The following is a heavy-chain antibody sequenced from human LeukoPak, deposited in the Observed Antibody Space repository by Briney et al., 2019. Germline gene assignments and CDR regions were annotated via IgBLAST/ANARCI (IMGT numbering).Heavy chain of an antibody. CDR3: AKRGLGSSWSNLGY. V-gene: IGHV3-23*01. D-gene: IGHD6-13*01. CDR2: ISDSGGKT. Sequence: GGSLRLSCAASGFTFSSYSMNWVRQAPGKGLECVSSISDSGGKTYYADSVKGRFTISRDNSKNTLYLQMNSLRAEDTAVYYCAKRGLGSSWSNLGYWGQGTLVTVSS. CDR1: GFTFSSYS. J-gene: IGHJ4*02.